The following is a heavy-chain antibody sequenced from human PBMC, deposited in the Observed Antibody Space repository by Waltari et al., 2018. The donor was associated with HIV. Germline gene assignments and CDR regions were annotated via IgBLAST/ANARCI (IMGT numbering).Heavy chain of an antibody. CDR1: GGSIKSSTW. CDR2: IHHSGNV. Sequence: QVQLQESGPGLVRPSGPLFLTSGVTGGSIKSSTWWSWVRQPPGKGLEWIGDIHHSGNVNYNLSLKSRVAFSVDRSKNHFSLNLTSVTTADTATYFCARLRDYGDYGHYDFWGRGTLVVVSP. CDR3: ARLRDYGDYGHYDF. V-gene: IGHV4-4*02. J-gene: IGHJ4*02. D-gene: IGHD4-17*01.